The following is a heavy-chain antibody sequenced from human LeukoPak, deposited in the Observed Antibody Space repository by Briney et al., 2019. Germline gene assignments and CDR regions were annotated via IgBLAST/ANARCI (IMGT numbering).Heavy chain of an antibody. V-gene: IGHV3-23*01. J-gene: IGHJ4*02. CDR3: AKTSAGIRGGYFDY. CDR1: GFTFSSYA. CDR2: IDDSGGNT. Sequence: PGGSLRLSCAASGFTFSSYAMSWVRQAPGKGLEWVSLIDDSGGNTYYADSVKGRFTISRDNSKNTLFLQMSSLRAEDTAVYYCAKTSAGIRGGYFDYWGQGTLVTDSS. D-gene: IGHD3-10*01.